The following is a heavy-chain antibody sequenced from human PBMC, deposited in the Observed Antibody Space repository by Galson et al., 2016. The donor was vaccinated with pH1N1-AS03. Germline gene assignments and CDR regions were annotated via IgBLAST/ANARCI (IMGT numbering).Heavy chain of an antibody. Sequence: SLRLSCAASGFSFSSYATSWVRQAPGKGLEWVSSISGSGEDTYYADSVKGRFTISRDSSKSTVYMQVNSLRAEDTAVYFCARNRLYRSQIGFDYWAQGTLVTVSS. CDR2: ISGSGEDT. CDR1: GFSFSSYA. J-gene: IGHJ4*02. D-gene: IGHD6-13*01. CDR3: ARNRLYRSQIGFDY. V-gene: IGHV3-23*01.